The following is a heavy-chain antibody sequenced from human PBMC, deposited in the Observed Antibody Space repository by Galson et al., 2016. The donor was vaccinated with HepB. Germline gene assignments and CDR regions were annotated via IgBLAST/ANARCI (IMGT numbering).Heavy chain of an antibody. V-gene: IGHV1-18*01. CDR3: AREPAPITGILLDF. J-gene: IGHJ4*02. CDR2: ISAYNGNT. CDR1: GYIFSNFG. Sequence: SVKVSCKASGYIFSNFGVSWVRQAPRQGLEWLGWISAYNGNTKYEQKLHGRLSMTTDTSTSPAYMELRSLRSDDTAVYYCAREPAPITGILLDFWGQGTPITVSS. D-gene: IGHD1-20*01.